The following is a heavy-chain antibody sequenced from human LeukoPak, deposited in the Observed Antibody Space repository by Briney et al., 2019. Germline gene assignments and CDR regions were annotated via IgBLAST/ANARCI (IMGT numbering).Heavy chain of an antibody. V-gene: IGHV4-31*03. D-gene: IGHD3-16*02. J-gene: IGHJ5*02. CDR3: ARYYDYVWGSYRAYNWFDP. CDR2: IYYSGST. Sequence: SETLSLTRTVSGGSISSGGYYWSWIRQHPGKGLEWIGYIYYSGSTYYNPSLKSRVTISVDTSKNQFSLKLSSVTAADTAVYYCARYYDYVWGSYRAYNWFDPWGQGTPVTVSS. CDR1: GGSISSGGYY.